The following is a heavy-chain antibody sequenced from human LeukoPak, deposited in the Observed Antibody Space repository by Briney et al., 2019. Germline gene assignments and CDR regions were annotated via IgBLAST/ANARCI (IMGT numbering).Heavy chain of an antibody. CDR2: IKQDGSEK. CDR3: ASRIAVSKFDY. Sequence: PGGSLRLSCAASGFTFSSYAMSWVRQAPEKGLEWVANIKQDGSEKYYVDSVRGRFTISRDNAKNSLYLQMNSLRAEDTAVYYCASRIAVSKFDYWGQGTLVTVSS. V-gene: IGHV3-7*01. D-gene: IGHD6-19*01. J-gene: IGHJ4*02. CDR1: GFTFSSYA.